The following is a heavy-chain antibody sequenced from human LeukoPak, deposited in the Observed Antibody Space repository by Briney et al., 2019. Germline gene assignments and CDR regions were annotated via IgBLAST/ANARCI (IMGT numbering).Heavy chain of an antibody. CDR1: GGSISSSSYY. CDR2: IYYSGST. CDR3: ARREPYGGLTAAFDN. V-gene: IGHV4-39*01. J-gene: IGHJ3*02. Sequence: SETLSLTCTVSGGSISSSSYYWGWIRQPPGKGLEWIGSIYYSGSTYYNPSLKSRVTISVDTSKNQFSLKLSSVTAADTAVYYCARREPYGGLTAAFDNWGQGTMVTVSS. D-gene: IGHD4-23*01.